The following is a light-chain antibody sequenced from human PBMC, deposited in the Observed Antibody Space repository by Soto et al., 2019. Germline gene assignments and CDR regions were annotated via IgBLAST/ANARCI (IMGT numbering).Light chain of an antibody. Sequence: EIVLTQSPGTLSLSPGERATLSCRASQSVTTTHLAWYPQKPGQAPRLLIYGASSRATGIPDRLSGSGSGTGFTLTISRLDPEDLAVYYCQLYGSSPWMLGEGTKVEIK. V-gene: IGKV3-20*01. CDR2: GAS. J-gene: IGKJ1*01. CDR3: QLYGSSPWM. CDR1: QSVTTTH.